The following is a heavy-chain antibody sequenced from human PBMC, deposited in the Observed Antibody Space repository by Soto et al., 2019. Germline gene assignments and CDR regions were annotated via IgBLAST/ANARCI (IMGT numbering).Heavy chain of an antibody. V-gene: IGHV1-69*13. CDR3: ASSRIAAAPLGYYGMDV. CDR2: IIPIFGTA. D-gene: IGHD6-13*01. J-gene: IGHJ6*02. CDR1: GGTFSSYA. Sequence: SVKVSCKASGGTFSSYAISWVRQAPGQGLEWMGGIIPIFGTANYAQKFQGRVTITADESTSTAYMELSSLRSEDTAVYYCASSRIAAAPLGYYGMDVWGQGTTVTVSS.